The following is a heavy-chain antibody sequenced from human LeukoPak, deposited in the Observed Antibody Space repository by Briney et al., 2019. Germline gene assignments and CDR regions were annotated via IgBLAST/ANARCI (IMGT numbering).Heavy chain of an antibody. CDR3: VRAHPHFYMDV. CDR2: IILGVITI. J-gene: IGHJ6*03. V-gene: IGHV3-48*03. CDR1: GFTSSDYE. Sequence: GGSLRLSCAASGFTSSDYEMNWVRQAPGKGLEWVSCIILGVITIYYTDSVKGRFTISRDNAKNALYLQMNRLRAEDTAVYYCVRAHPHFYMDVWGKGTTVTVSS.